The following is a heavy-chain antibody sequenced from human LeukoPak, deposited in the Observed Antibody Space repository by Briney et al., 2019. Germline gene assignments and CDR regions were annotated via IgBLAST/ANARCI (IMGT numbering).Heavy chain of an antibody. Sequence: ASVKVSCKASGYTFTSYDINWVRQATGQGLEWMGWMNPNSGNTGYAQKFQGRVTMTRNTSISTAYMELNSLRAEDTAVYYCARDWRRVARTPIDYWGQGTLVTVSS. D-gene: IGHD5-12*01. V-gene: IGHV1-8*01. CDR3: ARDWRRVARTPIDY. CDR2: MNPNSGNT. CDR1: GYTFTSYD. J-gene: IGHJ4*02.